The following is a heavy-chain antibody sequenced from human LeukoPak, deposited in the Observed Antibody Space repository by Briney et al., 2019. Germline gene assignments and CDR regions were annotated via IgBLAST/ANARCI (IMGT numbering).Heavy chain of an antibody. CDR3: ARRLYCSGGSCYANYFDY. CDR2: IYYSGST. D-gene: IGHD2-15*01. J-gene: IGHJ4*02. Sequence: SETLSLACTVSGGSISSSSYYWGWIRQPPGKGLEWIGSIYYSGSTYYNPSLKSRVTISVDTSKNQFSLKLSSVTAADTAVYYCARRLYCSGGSCYANYFDYWGQGTLVTVSS. CDR1: GGSISSSSYY. V-gene: IGHV4-39*01.